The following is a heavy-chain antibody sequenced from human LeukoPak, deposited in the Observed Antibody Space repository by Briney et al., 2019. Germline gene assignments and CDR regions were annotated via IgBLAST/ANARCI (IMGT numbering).Heavy chain of an antibody. CDR1: GFTFSSHW. Sequence: GGSLRLSCAASGFTFSSHWMHWVRQAPGKGLVWVSRISGDGRSTNYADSAKGRFTISGDNAKNTLYLQMNSLRAEDTAVYYCARDPRDGNDSPPDYWGQGTLVTVSS. CDR3: ARDPRDGNDSPPDY. J-gene: IGHJ4*02. CDR2: ISGDGRST. V-gene: IGHV3-74*01. D-gene: IGHD5-24*01.